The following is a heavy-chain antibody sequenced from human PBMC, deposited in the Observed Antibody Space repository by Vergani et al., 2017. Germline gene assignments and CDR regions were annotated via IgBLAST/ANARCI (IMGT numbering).Heavy chain of an antibody. CDR2: IYSTGST. J-gene: IGHJ6*02. D-gene: IGHD3-9*01. CDR3: ARVMYRDEASTGYRLEGMDI. V-gene: IGHV4-4*01. Sequence: QLQLQESGPGLVKPPGTLSLTCGVSGGSISSSNWWSWVRQPPGKGLEWIGYIYSTGSTNYNPSLNSRVTMSVDTSKNQFSLKLRSVTAADTAVYFCARVMYRDEASTGYRLEGMDIWGQGTTVTISS. CDR1: GGSISSSNW.